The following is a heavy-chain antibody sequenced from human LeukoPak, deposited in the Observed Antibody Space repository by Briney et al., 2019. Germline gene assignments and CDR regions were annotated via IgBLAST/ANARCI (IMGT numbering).Heavy chain of an antibody. CDR2: INHSGST. J-gene: IGHJ5*02. CDR3: ARGRIKYCSGGSCYSGSGWFDP. D-gene: IGHD2-15*01. Sequence: SETLSLTCAVYGGSFSGYYWSWIRQPPGKGLEWIGEINHSGSTNYNPSLRSRVTISVDTSKNQFSLKLSSVTAADTAVYYCARGRIKYCSGGSCYSGSGWFDPWGQGTLVTVSS. CDR1: GGSFSGYY. V-gene: IGHV4-34*01.